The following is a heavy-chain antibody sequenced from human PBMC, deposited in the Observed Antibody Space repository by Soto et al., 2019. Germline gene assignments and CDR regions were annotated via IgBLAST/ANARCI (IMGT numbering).Heavy chain of an antibody. Sequence: PGGSLRLSCAASGFTFSSYAMSWVRQAPGKGLEWVSAISGSGGSTYYADSVKGRFTISRDNSKNTLYLQMNSLRAEDTAVYYCAKENRQWLPLGYYGMDVWGQGTTVTVSS. CDR1: GFTFSSYA. D-gene: IGHD6-19*01. CDR2: ISGSGGST. V-gene: IGHV3-23*01. CDR3: AKENRQWLPLGYYGMDV. J-gene: IGHJ6*02.